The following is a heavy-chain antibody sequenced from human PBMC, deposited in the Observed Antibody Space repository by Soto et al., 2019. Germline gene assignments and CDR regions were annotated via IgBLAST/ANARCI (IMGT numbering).Heavy chain of an antibody. J-gene: IGHJ5*02. CDR1: GGSISSGGYS. D-gene: IGHD2-21*01. CDR2: IYHSGST. Sequence: QLQLQESGSGLVKPSQTLPLTCAVSGGSISSGGYSWSWIRQPPGKGLEWIGSIYHSGSTYYNPSLKSRVTISVDRSKNQFSLNLSSVTAADSAVYYCAGVRGPYCGGECYPPTPNWFDPWGQGTLVTVSS. CDR3: AGVRGPYCGGECYPPTPNWFDP. V-gene: IGHV4-30-2*01.